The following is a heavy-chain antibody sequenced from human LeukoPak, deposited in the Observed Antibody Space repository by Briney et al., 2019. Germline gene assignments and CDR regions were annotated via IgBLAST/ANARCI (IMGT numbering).Heavy chain of an antibody. CDR1: EFTFSNYG. D-gene: IGHD2-15*01. J-gene: IGHJ4*02. V-gene: IGHV3-30*03. Sequence: GGSLRLSCVASEFTFSNYGMHWVRQAPGKGLEWLAVISNDGSSRQYRDSVKGRFTVSRDNSKNTLYLQMNSLRAEDTAVYYCVSGTCGGSCYILDYWGQGTLVTVSS. CDR3: VSGTCGGSCYILDY. CDR2: ISNDGSSR.